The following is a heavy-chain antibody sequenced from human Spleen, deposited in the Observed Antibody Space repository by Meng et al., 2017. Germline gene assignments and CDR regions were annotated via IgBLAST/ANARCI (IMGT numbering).Heavy chain of an antibody. CDR3: AKGVAAAGNLYYGMDV. D-gene: IGHD6-13*01. V-gene: IGHV3-9*03. CDR2: ISWNSGSI. CDR1: GFTFDDYA. Sequence: GGSLRLSCAASGFTFDDYAKHWVRQAPGKGLEWVSGISWNSGSIGYADSVKGRFTISRDNAKNSLYLQMNSLRAEDMALYYCAKGVAAAGNLYYGMDVWGQGTTVTVSS. J-gene: IGHJ6*02.